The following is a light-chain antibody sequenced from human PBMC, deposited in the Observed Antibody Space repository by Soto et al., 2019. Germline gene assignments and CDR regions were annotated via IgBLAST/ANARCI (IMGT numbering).Light chain of an antibody. CDR3: CSYAGSYTYV. J-gene: IGLJ1*01. CDR1: SSDVGGYNF. V-gene: IGLV2-11*01. CDR2: DVS. Sequence: QSVLTQPRSVSGSPGQSVTISCTGTSSDVGGYNFVSWYQQYPGKAPKLMIYDVSKRPSGVPDRFFGSKSGNTASLTISGLQAADEADYYCCSYAGSYTYVFGSGTKVTVL.